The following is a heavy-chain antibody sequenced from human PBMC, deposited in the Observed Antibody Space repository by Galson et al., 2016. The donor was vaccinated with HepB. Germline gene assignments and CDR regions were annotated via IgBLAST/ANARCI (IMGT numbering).Heavy chain of an antibody. D-gene: IGHD5-12*01. J-gene: IGHJ4*02. CDR3: AREGAYSGNDFGGGFDF. V-gene: IGHV3-30*03. CDR1: GFPFSAYG. Sequence: SLRLSCAASGFPFSAYGMSWVRQAPGKGLEWVSDISYDASSLHYADSVKGRFTTSRDNAKNSLFLQMNSLRDEDTAVYYCAREGAYSGNDFGGGFDFWGQGTLVTVSS. CDR2: ISYDASSL.